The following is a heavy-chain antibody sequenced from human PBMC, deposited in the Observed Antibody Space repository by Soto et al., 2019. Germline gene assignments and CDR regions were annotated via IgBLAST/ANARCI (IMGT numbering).Heavy chain of an antibody. CDR1: GFIFNNYG. V-gene: IGHV3-30*18. D-gene: IGHD3-10*01. J-gene: IGHJ4*02. CDR3: AKARTRGYYGSGSPDY. Sequence: WGSLRLSCVASGFIFNNYGMNWVRQAPGEGLKWVAVISYDGSKKDYADSVKGRFTISRDNSKNTLYVQMNSLRAEDTAVYYCAKARTRGYYGSGSPDYWGQGTLVTVSS. CDR2: ISYDGSKK.